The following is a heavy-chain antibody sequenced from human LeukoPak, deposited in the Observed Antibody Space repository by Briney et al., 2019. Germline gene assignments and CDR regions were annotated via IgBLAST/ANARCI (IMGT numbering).Heavy chain of an antibody. CDR2: INPNSGGT. CDR3: AREAAAGFGLDF. CDR1: GYTFTGYY. V-gene: IGHV1-2*02. Sequence: ASVKVSCKASGYTFTGYYIHWVRQAPGQGLEWMGWINPNSGGTNYAQKFQGRVTMTRDTSISTAYMELSRLRSDDTAVYYCAREAAAGFGLDFWGQGTLVTVSS. J-gene: IGHJ4*02. D-gene: IGHD6-13*01.